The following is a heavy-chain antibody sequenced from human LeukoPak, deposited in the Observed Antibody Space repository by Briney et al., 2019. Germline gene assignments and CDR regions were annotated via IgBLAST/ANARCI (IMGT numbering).Heavy chain of an antibody. Sequence: GGSLRLSCAASGFTFSSYEMNWVRQAPGKGLEWLSYISSSGSSIYYADSVKGRFTISRDNSKNTLRLQMNSLRDEDTAIYYCAKRVQNNAGPFHCWGQGTLASVSS. J-gene: IGHJ4*02. CDR1: GFTFSSYE. V-gene: IGHV3-48*03. D-gene: IGHD1-14*01. CDR3: AKRVQNNAGPFHC. CDR2: ISSSGSSI.